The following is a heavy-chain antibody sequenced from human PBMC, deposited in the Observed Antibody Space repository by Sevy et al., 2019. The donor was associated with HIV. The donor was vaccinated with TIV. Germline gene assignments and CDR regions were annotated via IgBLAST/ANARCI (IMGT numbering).Heavy chain of an antibody. CDR1: GFTFDEYS. J-gene: IGHJ4*02. CDR3: AKEERAGATYYFYY. Sequence: GGSLRLSCAASGFTFDEYSMHWVRQAPGKGLEWVSVITYNGGSTYSADSVKGRFTISRDNRKNSLYLQMNSLRTEDTALYYCAKEERAGATYYFYYWGQGILVTVSS. V-gene: IGHV3-43*01. CDR2: ITYNGGST. D-gene: IGHD2-15*01.